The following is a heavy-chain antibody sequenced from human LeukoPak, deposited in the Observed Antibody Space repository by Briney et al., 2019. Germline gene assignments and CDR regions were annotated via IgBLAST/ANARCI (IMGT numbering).Heavy chain of an antibody. D-gene: IGHD5/OR15-5a*01. V-gene: IGHV3-48*03. Sequence: PGGSLRLSCAASGFTFSSYEMNWVRQAPGKGLGWVSYISSSGSTIYYADSVKGRFTISRDNAKNSLYLQMNSLRAEDTAVYYCARVVYRGAFDIWGQGTMVTVSS. CDR1: GFTFSSYE. J-gene: IGHJ3*02. CDR2: ISSSGSTI. CDR3: ARVVYRGAFDI.